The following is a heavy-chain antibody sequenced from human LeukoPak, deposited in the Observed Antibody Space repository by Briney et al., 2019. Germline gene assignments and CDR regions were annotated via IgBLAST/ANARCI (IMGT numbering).Heavy chain of an antibody. CDR2: INTKTGNP. D-gene: IGHD6-19*01. J-gene: IGHJ4*02. CDR3: AKGGWVAVTGMDS. Sequence: ASVKVSCKASGYTFTGHAMKWVRQAPGQGPEWMGYINTKTGNPTYAQGFTGRFVFSLDTSVSTAYLQISSLKPEDTGVYYCAKGGWVAVTGMDSWGQGTLVTVSS. V-gene: IGHV7-4-1*02. CDR1: GYTFTGHA.